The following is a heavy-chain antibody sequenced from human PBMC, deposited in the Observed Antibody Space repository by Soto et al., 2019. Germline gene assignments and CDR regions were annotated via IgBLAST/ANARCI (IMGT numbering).Heavy chain of an antibody. D-gene: IGHD3-10*01. CDR3: AREVTFYGSGIYYGVDV. CDR2: ISFDASYE. CDR1: GFTFSSYG. V-gene: IGHV3-30*03. J-gene: IGHJ6*02. Sequence: QVQLVESGGGVVQPGRSLRLSCSASGFTFSSYGMHWVRQAPGKGLEWVAIISFDASYEYYADSVKGRFTISRDNSKKTLYLQVHSLRAEDTGVYYCAREVTFYGSGIYYGVDVWGQGTTVTVSS.